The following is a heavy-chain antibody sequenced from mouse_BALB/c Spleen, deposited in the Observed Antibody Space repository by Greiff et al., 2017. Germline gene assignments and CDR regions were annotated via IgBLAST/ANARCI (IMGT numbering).Heavy chain of an antibody. J-gene: IGHJ3*01. D-gene: IGHD2-10*02. V-gene: IGHV3-6*02. CDR1: GYSITSGYY. CDR2: ISYDGSN. Sequence: ESGPGLVKPSQSLSLTCSVTGYSITSGYYWNWIRQFPGNKLEWMGYISYDGSNNYNPSLKNRISITRDTSKNQFFLKLNSVTTEDTATYYCAREKYGNYGAYWGQGTLVTVSA. CDR3: AREKYGNYGAY.